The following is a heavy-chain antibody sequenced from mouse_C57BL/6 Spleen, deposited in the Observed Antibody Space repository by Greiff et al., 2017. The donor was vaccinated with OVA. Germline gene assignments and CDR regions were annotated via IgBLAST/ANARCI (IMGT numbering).Heavy chain of an antibody. J-gene: IGHJ4*01. D-gene: IGHD2-5*01. CDR2: INPNNGGT. V-gene: IGHV1-26*01. Sequence: VQLQQSGPELVKPGASVKISCKASGYTFTDYYMNWVKQSHGKSLEWIGDINPNNGGTSYNQKFKGKATLTVDKSSSTAYMELRSLTSEDSAVYYCARLESNYAYAMDYWGQGTSVTVSS. CDR3: ARLESNYAYAMDY. CDR1: GYTFTDYY.